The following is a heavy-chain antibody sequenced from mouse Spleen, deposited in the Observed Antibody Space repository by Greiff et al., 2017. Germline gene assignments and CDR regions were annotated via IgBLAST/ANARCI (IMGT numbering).Heavy chain of an antibody. D-gene: IGHD2-1*01. CDR2: IHPNSGST. J-gene: IGHJ1*01. CDR3: ARYYGSYVGYFDV. CDR1: GYTFTSYW. Sequence: QVQLQQPGAELVKPGASVKLSCKASGYTFTSYWMHWVKQRPGQGLEWIGMIHPNSGSTNYNEKFKSKATLTVDKSSSTAYMQLSSLTSEDSAVYYCARYYGSYVGYFDVWGAGTTVTVSS. V-gene: IGHV1-64*01.